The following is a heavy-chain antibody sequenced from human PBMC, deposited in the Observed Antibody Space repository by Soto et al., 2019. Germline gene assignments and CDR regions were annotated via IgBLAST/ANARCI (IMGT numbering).Heavy chain of an antibody. D-gene: IGHD6-6*01. CDR1: GGTITSGRSC. CDR2: IYHSGRT. J-gene: IGHJ5*02. V-gene: IGHV4-30-2*06. Sequence: TLFLTCYVSGGTITSGRSCWNWIRQSHGKGLEWIAYIYHSGRTYYNPSLKSRVTISVDRSENQFSLKLTSVTAADTAVYYCVRESVASGPNYFDTWGPGTLVTVSS. CDR3: VRESVASGPNYFDT.